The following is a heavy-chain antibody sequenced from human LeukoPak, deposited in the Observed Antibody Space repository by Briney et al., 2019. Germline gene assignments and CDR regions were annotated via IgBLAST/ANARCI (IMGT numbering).Heavy chain of an antibody. D-gene: IGHD3-9*01. V-gene: IGHV3-21*01. Sequence: GGSLRLSCAASGFTFSSYSMNWVRQAPGKGLEWVSSISSSSSYIYYADSVKGRFTISRDNAKNSLYLQMNSLRAEDTAVYYCARELYDILTGYSDFDYWGQGTLVTVSS. CDR3: ARELYDILTGYSDFDY. CDR1: GFTFSSYS. CDR2: ISSSSSYI. J-gene: IGHJ4*02.